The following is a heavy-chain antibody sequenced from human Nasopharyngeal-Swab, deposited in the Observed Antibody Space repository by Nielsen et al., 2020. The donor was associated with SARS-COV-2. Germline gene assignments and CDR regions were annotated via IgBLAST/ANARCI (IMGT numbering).Heavy chain of an antibody. CDR2: INWNGGST. Sequence: ESLKISCAASGFTFDDYAISWVRQAPGKGLEWVSGINWNGGSTGYADSVKGRFTISRDNAKNSLYLQMNSLRAEDTALYYCAKDFYYMDVWGKGTTVTVSS. V-gene: IGHV3-20*04. J-gene: IGHJ6*03. CDR1: GFTFDDYA. CDR3: AKDFYYMDV.